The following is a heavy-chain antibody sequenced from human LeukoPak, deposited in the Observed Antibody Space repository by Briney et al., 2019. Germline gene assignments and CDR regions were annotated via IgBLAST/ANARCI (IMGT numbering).Heavy chain of an antibody. Sequence: GGSLRLSCAASGFTFSSYAMSWVRQAPGKGLEWVSAISGSGGSTYYADSVKGRFTISRDNSKNTLYLQMNSLRAEDTAVYYCAKGQWLEPYEYYYMDVWGKGTTVTVSS. CDR3: AKGQWLEPYEYYYMDV. CDR2: ISGSGGST. J-gene: IGHJ6*03. CDR1: GFTFSSYA. V-gene: IGHV3-23*01. D-gene: IGHD6-19*01.